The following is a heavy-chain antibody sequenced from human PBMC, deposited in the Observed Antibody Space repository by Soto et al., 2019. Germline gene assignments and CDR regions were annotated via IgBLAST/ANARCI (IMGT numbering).Heavy chain of an antibody. D-gene: IGHD2-21*02. J-gene: IGHJ3*02. Sequence: GRALGLSCAASGVSCSSYAMRWVRQAPGKGLEWVSAISGSGGSTYYADSVKGRFTISRDNSKNTLYLQMNSLRAEDTAVFFSAIFIGGDCYYPDPFAIWGQGTLVTVSS. CDR2: ISGSGGST. V-gene: IGHV3-23*01. CDR3: AIFIGGDCYYPDPFAI. CDR1: GVSCSSYA.